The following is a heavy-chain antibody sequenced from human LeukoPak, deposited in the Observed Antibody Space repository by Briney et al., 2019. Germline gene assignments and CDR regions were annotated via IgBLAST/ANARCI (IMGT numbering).Heavy chain of an antibody. J-gene: IGHJ4*02. CDR1: GGTFSSYA. CDR3: ATWVYCSGGSCYFFDY. Sequence: SVKVSCKASGGTFSSYAISWVRQAPGQGLEWMGGIIPIFGTANYAQKFQGRVTMTEDTSTDTAYMELSSLRSEDTAVYYCATWVYCSGGSCYFFDYWGQGTLVTVSS. CDR2: IIPIFGTA. V-gene: IGHV1-69*06. D-gene: IGHD2-15*01.